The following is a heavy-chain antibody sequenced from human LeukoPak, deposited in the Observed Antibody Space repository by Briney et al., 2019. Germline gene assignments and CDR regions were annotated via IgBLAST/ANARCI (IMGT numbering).Heavy chain of an antibody. CDR2: ISGSGGST. CDR3: AKCSGYYVDNWFDP. Sequence: TGRSLRLSCAASGSTFSSYAMSWVRQAPGKGLGWGSGISGSGGSTYYADSVKGRFTISRDNSKNTLYLQMNSLRAEHTAVYSCAKCSGYYVDNWFDPGGQQPLVSVSS. D-gene: IGHD3-22*01. J-gene: IGHJ5*02. V-gene: IGHV3-23*01. CDR1: GSTFSSYA.